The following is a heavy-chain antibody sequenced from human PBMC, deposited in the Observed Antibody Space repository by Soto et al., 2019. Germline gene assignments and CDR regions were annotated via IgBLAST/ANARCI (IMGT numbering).Heavy chain of an antibody. CDR3: VRTSLVVAAATREDY. D-gene: IGHD2-15*01. CDR1: GFTFSSYW. J-gene: IGHJ4*02. V-gene: IGHV3-74*01. CDR2: ISSDGSST. Sequence: EVQLVESRGGLVQPGGSLRLSCAASGFTFSSYWMHWVRHAPGKGLVWVSRISSDGSSTSYADSVKGRFTISRDNAKNTLYLQMNSLRAEDTAVYYCVRTSLVVAAATREDYWGQGTLVTVSS.